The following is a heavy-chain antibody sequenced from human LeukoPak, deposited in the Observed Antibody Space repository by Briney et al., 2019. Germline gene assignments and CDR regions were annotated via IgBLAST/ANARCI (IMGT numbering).Heavy chain of an antibody. D-gene: IGHD3-9*01. CDR1: GGSISSYY. V-gene: IGHV4-59*01. CDR2: MYYSGGT. J-gene: IGHJ3*02. Sequence: PSETLTLTCTVSGGSISSYYWSWLRQPPGKGLEWIGYMYYSGGTNYNPSLKSRVTMSVDTPKKQFSLKLSSVTAADTAVYYCAAAYYDILTGSYYDAFDMSGEGKMVAVSS. CDR3: AAAYYDILTGSYYDAFDM.